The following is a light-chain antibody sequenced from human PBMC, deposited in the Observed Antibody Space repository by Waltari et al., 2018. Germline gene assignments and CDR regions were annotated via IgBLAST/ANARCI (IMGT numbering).Light chain of an antibody. CDR2: KIS. J-gene: IGKJ1*01. CDR1: RSLVHSDGNTY. Sequence: DIVLTQTPLSSPVTLGQPASISCRSSRSLVHSDGNTYFRWLQQRPGQPPRLLNYKISNRCSGVPDRLSGSEAGTDFTLKISRVEAEDVGVYYCMQTTRFWTFGQGTRVEIK. CDR3: MQTTRFWT. V-gene: IGKV2-24*01.